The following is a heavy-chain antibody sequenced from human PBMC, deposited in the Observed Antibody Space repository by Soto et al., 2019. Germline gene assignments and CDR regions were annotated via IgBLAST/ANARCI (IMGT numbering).Heavy chain of an antibody. CDR1: GGTFSSYA. D-gene: IGHD6-19*01. J-gene: IGHJ4*02. CDR2: IIPFLGTA. CDR3: ASSAVEGAVAADY. V-gene: IGHV1-69*12. Sequence: QVQLVQSGAEVKKPGSSVKVSCKASGGTFSSYAISWVRQAPGQGLEWMGGIIPFLGTANYAQKFQGRVTITADESTSTGYRELSSLRSEDTAVYYCASSAVEGAVAADYWGQGTLVTVSS.